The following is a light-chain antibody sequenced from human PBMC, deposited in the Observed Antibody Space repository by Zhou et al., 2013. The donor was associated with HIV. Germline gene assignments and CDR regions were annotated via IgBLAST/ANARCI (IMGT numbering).Light chain of an antibody. CDR2: AAS. CDR1: QSINTY. Sequence: DIQMTQSPSSLSASAGDRVTITCRASQSINTYLNWYQQRPGKAPNLLIYAASSLQSGVPSRFSGSGSGTDFNLTISSLQPEDFASYYCQQSYGSPRTFGQGTRVEIK. J-gene: IGKJ1*01. CDR3: QQSYGSPRT. V-gene: IGKV1-39*01.